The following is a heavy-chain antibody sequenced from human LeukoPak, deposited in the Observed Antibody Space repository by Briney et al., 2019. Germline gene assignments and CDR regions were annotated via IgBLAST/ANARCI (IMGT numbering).Heavy chain of an antibody. J-gene: IGHJ4*02. CDR3: ARKSASGNYPLDY. CDR2: MSADSATT. CDR1: GFNFGSYS. Sequence: TGGSLRLSCAASGFNFGSYSMTWVRQAPEKGLEWVSVMSADSATTFYADSVKGRFTISRDNAKNTVFLQMSSLRAEDTALYYCARKSASGNYPLDYWGQGTLVTVSS. D-gene: IGHD3-10*01. V-gene: IGHV3-23*01.